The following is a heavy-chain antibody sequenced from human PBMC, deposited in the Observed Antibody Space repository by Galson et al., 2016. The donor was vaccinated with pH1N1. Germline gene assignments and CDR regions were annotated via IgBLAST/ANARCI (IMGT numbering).Heavy chain of an antibody. D-gene: IGHD2-21*01. J-gene: IGHJ2*01. V-gene: IGHV4-61*01. Sequence: ETLSLTCTVSGGSVSSGSYYWSWIRQPPGKGLEWIGYIYYSGSTNYNPSLKSRVTISVDTSKNQFSLKLSSVTAADTAVYYCAREMGVLDESITYVDLWGRGTLVTVSS. CDR3: AREMGVLDESITYVDL. CDR1: GGSVSSGSYY. CDR2: IYYSGST.